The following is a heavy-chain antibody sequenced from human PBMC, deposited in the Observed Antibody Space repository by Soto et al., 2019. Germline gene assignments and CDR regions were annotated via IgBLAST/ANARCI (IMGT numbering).Heavy chain of an antibody. CDR2: INTDNGNT. V-gene: IGHV1-18*01. Sequence: GASVKVSCKASGYTFTNSGIIWVRQAPGQGLEWLGWINTDNGNTNYAQHLQGRVTLTTDTSTSTAYMDLRSLRSDDTAVYYCARGREWFGPWGQGTLVTVSS. CDR1: GYTFTNSG. CDR3: ARGREWFGP. J-gene: IGHJ5*02.